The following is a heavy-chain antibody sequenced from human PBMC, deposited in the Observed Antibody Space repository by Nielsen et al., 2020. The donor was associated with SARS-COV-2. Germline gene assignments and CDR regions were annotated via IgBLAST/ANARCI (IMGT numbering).Heavy chain of an antibody. CDR2: SDHSWRI. CDR1: GGSIRNTY. D-gene: IGHD6-13*01. J-gene: IGHJ3*02. V-gene: IGHV4-59*08. Sequence: SETLSLTCAVSGGSIRNTYWGWIRQPPGKRLEWIAYSDHSWRINYNPSPKSRATLSADTSKDQISLKLNSVTAADTAVYYCARLPAGTVSFDIWGQGTMVTFS. CDR3: ARLPAGTVSFDI.